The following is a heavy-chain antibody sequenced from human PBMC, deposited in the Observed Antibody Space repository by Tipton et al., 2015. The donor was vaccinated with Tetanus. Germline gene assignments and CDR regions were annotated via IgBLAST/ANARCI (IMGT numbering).Heavy chain of an antibody. CDR1: GYRFTSQW. Sequence: QLVQSGAVVKKPGESLKISCKGSGYRFTSQWIGWVRQKPGKGLEWMGIIYPGDSDTRYSPSFEGQVTISADKSNSTTYLQWSSLKASDTAMYYCARRDSNHDTYYFHYWGQGTLVTVSS. D-gene: IGHD4-11*01. J-gene: IGHJ4*02. CDR3: ARRDSNHDTYYFHY. V-gene: IGHV5-51*01. CDR2: IYPGDSDT.